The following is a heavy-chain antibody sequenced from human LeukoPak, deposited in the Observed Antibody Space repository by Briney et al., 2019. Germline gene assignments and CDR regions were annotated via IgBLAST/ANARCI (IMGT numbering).Heavy chain of an antibody. CDR3: ARDSNYGMDV. CDR1: GFTFSSHW. CDR2: INRAVSST. J-gene: IGHJ6*02. V-gene: IGHV3-74*01. Sequence: GGTLRLSCAASGFTFSSHWMHCGRQAAGKGLVWVSHINRAVSSTSHADSVKGRFTISRDKAKNTLYLQMNSLRAEDTAVYYCARDSNYGMDVGGQGTTVTVS. D-gene: IGHD4-11*01.